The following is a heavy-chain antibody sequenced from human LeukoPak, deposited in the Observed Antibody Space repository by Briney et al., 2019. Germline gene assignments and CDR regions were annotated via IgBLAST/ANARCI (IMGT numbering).Heavy chain of an antibody. Sequence: PSETLSLTCTVSGGSISSSSYYWGWIRQPAGRGLEWIGYIYYSGSTNYNPSLKSRVTISVDTSKNQFSLKLSSVTAADTAVYYCAREWIYEDIVVVPAAIIPSGFDYWGQGTLVTVSS. CDR2: IYYSGST. V-gene: IGHV4-61*05. J-gene: IGHJ4*02. CDR3: AREWIYEDIVVVPAAIIPSGFDY. CDR1: GGSISSSSYY. D-gene: IGHD2-2*01.